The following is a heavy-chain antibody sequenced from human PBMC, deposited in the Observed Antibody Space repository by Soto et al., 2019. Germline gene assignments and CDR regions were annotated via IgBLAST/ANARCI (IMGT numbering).Heavy chain of an antibody. CDR3: ASFRIVVVVAATTRSSSAGHYGMDV. J-gene: IGHJ6*02. Sequence: ASVQVSCKASGGTFSSYAISWVRQAPGQGLEWMGGIIPIFGTANYAQKFQGRVTITADESTSTAYMELSSLRSEDTAVYYCASFRIVVVVAATTRSSSAGHYGMDVWGQGTTVTVSS. V-gene: IGHV1-69*13. CDR1: GGTFSSYA. D-gene: IGHD2-15*01. CDR2: IIPIFGTA.